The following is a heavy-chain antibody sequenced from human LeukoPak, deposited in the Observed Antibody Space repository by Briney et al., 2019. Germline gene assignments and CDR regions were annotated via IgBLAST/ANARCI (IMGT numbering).Heavy chain of an antibody. Sequence: ASVKVSCKASGYTFTSYGNSWVRQAPGQGLEWMGWISAYNGNTNYAQKLQGRVTMTTDTSTSTAYMELRSLRSDDTAVYYCARAVVFYYGSDDNDYWGQGTLVTVSS. J-gene: IGHJ4*01. V-gene: IGHV1-18*01. CDR2: ISAYNGNT. D-gene: IGHD3-10*01. CDR1: GYTFTSYG. CDR3: ARAVVFYYGSDDNDY.